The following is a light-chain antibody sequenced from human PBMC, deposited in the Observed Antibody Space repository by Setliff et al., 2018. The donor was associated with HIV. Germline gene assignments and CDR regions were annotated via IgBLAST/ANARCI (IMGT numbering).Light chain of an antibody. CDR1: NSNIGTNT. J-gene: IGLJ1*01. Sequence: QSALTQQPSASGTPGQRVTISCSGSNSNIGTNTVNWYQQLPGAAPKLLIYTNSHRPSGVPDRFSGSKSGTSASLAISGLRSGDEADYYCASWDDSLKEYVFGTGTKVTVL. CDR3: ASWDDSLKEYV. V-gene: IGLV1-44*01. CDR2: TNS.